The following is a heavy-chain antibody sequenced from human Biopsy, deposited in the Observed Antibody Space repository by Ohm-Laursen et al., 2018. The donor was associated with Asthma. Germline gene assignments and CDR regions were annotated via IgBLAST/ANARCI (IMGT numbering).Heavy chain of an antibody. CDR1: GFTFSSYG. Sequence: GSLRLSCAASGFTFSSYGMHWVRQAPGKGLEWVANIKKDGSEKYYVDSVKGRFTISRGNAKNSLYLHMNSLRAEDTAVYYCARGGYCTSPTCPWGRYATDVWGQGTTVTVSS. CDR2: IKKDGSEK. CDR3: ARGGYCTSPTCPWGRYATDV. D-gene: IGHD2-2*01. J-gene: IGHJ6*02. V-gene: IGHV3-7*01.